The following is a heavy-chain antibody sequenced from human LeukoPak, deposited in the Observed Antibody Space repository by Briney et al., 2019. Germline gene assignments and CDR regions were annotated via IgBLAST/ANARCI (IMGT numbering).Heavy chain of an antibody. Sequence: AGGSLRLSCAASGFTFSSYGMAWVRQAPGKGLEWVSAISGSGGSTYYADSVKGRFTISRDNSKNTLYLQMNSLRAEDTAVYYCAKYSGSHYYYYMDVWGKGTTVIISS. J-gene: IGHJ6*03. CDR1: GFTFSSYG. CDR3: AKYSGSHYYYYMDV. D-gene: IGHD1-26*01. CDR2: ISGSGGST. V-gene: IGHV3-23*01.